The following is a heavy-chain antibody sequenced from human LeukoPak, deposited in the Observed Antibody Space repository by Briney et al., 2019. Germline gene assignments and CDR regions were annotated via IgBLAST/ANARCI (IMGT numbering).Heavy chain of an antibody. J-gene: IGHJ3*02. CDR1: GGSISSSNW. V-gene: IGHV4-4*02. Sequence: SETLSLTCAVSGGSISSSNWWSWVRQPPGKGLEWIGEIYHSGSTNYNPSLKSRVTISVDKSKNQFSLKLSSVTAADTAVYYCARGPGYCSGGSCQDAFDIWGQGTTVTVSS. D-gene: IGHD2-15*01. CDR3: ARGPGYCSGGSCQDAFDI. CDR2: IYHSGST.